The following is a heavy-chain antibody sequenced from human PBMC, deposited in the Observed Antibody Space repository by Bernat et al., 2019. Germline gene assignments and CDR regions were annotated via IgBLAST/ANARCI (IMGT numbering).Heavy chain of an antibody. CDR3: ARDLGYCSGGSCSDGMDV. V-gene: IGHV1-2*04. J-gene: IGHJ6*02. CDR1: GYTFTGYY. Sequence: QVQLVQSGAEVKKPGASVKVSCKASGYTFTGYYMHWVRQAPGQGLEWMGWINPNSGGTNYAQKFQGWVTMTRDTSISTAYMELSRLRSDDTVVYYCARDLGYCSGGSCSDGMDVWGQGTTVTVSS. CDR2: INPNSGGT. D-gene: IGHD2-15*01.